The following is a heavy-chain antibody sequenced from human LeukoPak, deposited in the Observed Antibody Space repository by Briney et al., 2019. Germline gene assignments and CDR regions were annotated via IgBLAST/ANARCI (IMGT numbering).Heavy chain of an antibody. CDR1: GYTFTGYY. D-gene: IGHD2-8*01. Sequence: ASVKVSRKASGYTFTGYYMHWVRQAPGQGLGWMGWINPNSGGTNYAQKFQGRVTMTRDTSISTAYMELSRLRSDDTAVYYCARGAGIHLLIYFYFYMDVWGKGSTVTVSS. J-gene: IGHJ6*03. V-gene: IGHV1-2*02. CDR2: INPNSGGT. CDR3: ARGAGIHLLIYFYFYMDV.